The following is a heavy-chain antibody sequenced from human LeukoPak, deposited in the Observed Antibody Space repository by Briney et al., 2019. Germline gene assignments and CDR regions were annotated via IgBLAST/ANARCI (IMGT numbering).Heavy chain of an antibody. Sequence: SETLSLTCGVSGGSITSTNWWSLVRQPPGQGLEWIGEVSLSGLTNYNPSLSSRIIMALDTSKNHLSLHLTSVTAADTTVYYCARLDSLHLITYWGQGTLVTVSS. CDR2: VSLSGLT. D-gene: IGHD3-9*01. J-gene: IGHJ4*02. CDR3: ARLDSLHLITY. CDR1: GGSITSTNW. V-gene: IGHV4-4*02.